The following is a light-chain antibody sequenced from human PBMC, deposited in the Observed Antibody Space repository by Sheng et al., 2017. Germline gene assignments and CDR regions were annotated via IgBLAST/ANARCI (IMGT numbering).Light chain of an antibody. V-gene: IGKV1-39*01. CDR1: QSISDF. CDR3: QQSYSTPLYS. CDR2: AAS. J-gene: IGKJ2*03. Sequence: DIQMTQSPSSLSASVGDRVTISCRASQSISDFLNWYQQKPGKAPKLLIYAASSLQSGVPSRFSGSGSGTDFTLTISSLQPVDFATYYCQQSYSTPLYSFGQGTKLEIK.